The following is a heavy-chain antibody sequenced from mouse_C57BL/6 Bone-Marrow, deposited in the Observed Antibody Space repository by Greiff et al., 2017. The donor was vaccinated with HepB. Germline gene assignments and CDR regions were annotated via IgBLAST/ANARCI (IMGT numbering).Heavy chain of an antibody. D-gene: IGHD2-5*01. CDR1: GYTFTSYW. CDR2: IYPGSGST. Sequence: QVQLQQPGAELVKPGASVKMSCKASGYTFTSYWITWVKQRPGQGLEWIGDIYPGSGSTNYNEKFKSKATLTVDTSSSTAYMQLSSLTSEDSAVYYCERLDYSKNWFAYWGQGTLVTVSA. CDR3: ERLDYSKNWFAY. V-gene: IGHV1-55*01. J-gene: IGHJ3*01.